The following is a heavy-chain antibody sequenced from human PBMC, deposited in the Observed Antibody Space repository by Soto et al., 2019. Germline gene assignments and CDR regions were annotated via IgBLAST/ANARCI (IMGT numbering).Heavy chain of an antibody. CDR2: IYWDDGK. V-gene: IGHV2-5*02. CDR1: GISLSTSGVG. J-gene: IGHJ6*02. CDR3: ALRQLRFVDWLSLQGSGMDV. Sequence: QITLKESGPTLVKPTQTLTLTCTFSGISLSTSGVGGGWIRQPPGKALEWLALIYWDDGKRYSPSLKSRLTITNDTATSQVVLTITNMDPVDTATYYSALRQLRFVDWLSLQGSGMDVWGQGTTVTVSS. D-gene: IGHD3-3*01.